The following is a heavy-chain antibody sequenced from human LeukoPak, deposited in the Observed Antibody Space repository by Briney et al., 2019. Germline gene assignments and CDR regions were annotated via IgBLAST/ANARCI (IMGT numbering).Heavy chain of an antibody. V-gene: IGHV4-39*07. CDR3: ARAVTTVKD. CDR1: GGSISSSSYY. CDR2: IYYSGST. Sequence: SETLSLTCTVSGGSISSSSYYWGWIRQPPGKGLEWIGSIYYSGSTYYNPSPKSRVTISVDTSKNQFSLKLSSVTAADTAVYYCARAVTTVKDWGQGTLVTVSS. D-gene: IGHD4-17*01. J-gene: IGHJ4*02.